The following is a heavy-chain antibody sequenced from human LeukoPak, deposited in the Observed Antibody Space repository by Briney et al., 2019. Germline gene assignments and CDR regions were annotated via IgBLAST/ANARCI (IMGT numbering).Heavy chain of an antibody. CDR2: ISWNSGSI. CDR3: AKDDYSGYDYFGYFGY. V-gene: IGHV3-9*01. Sequence: GGSLRLSCAAPGFTFDDYAMHWVRQAPGKGLEWVSGISWNSGSIGYADSVKGQFTISRDNAKDSLYLQMNSLRAEDTALYYCAKDDYSGYDYFGYFGYWAREPWSPSPQ. J-gene: IGHJ4*02. D-gene: IGHD5-12*01. CDR1: GFTFDDYA.